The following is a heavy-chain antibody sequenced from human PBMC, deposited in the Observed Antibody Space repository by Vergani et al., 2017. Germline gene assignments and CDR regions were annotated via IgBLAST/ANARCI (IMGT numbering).Heavy chain of an antibody. J-gene: IGHJ4*02. V-gene: IGHV1-2*02. CDR3: AREGAYYEFWSGYYPRGYYFDY. D-gene: IGHD3-3*01. Sequence: QVQLVQSGAEVKKPGASVKVSCKASGYTFTGYYMHWVRQAPGQGLEWMGWINPNSGGTNYAQKFQGRVTMTRDTSISTAYMELSRLRSDDTAVYYCAREGAYYEFWSGYYPRGYYFDYWGQGTLVTVSS. CDR2: INPNSGGT. CDR1: GYTFTGYY.